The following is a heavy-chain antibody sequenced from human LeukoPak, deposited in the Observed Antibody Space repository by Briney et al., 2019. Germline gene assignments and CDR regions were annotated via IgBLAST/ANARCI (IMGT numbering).Heavy chain of an antibody. V-gene: IGHV1-18*01. D-gene: IGHD3-22*01. Sequence: ASVKVSCKASGYTFTSYGISWERQAPGQGLEWMGWISAYNGNTNYAQKLQGRVTMTTDTSTSTAYMELRSLRSDDTAVYYCARVFHDSSGYYLYYFDYWGQGTLVPVSS. J-gene: IGHJ4*02. CDR1: GYTFTSYG. CDR2: ISAYNGNT. CDR3: ARVFHDSSGYYLYYFDY.